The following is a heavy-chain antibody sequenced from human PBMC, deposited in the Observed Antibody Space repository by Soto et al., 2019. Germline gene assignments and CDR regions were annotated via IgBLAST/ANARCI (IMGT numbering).Heavy chain of an antibody. J-gene: IGHJ4*02. Sequence: QVQLVQSGAEVKEPGSSVKVSCKASGGGNLRDYRTTWVRRAPEQGLGWMGGIIPKLGSAIYAQNFQGRVTITADESTNTVCMELRSLRSDDTAVCYCARGGDGYNFGGVYWGQGTPVTVSS. CDR3: ARGGDGYNFGGVY. CDR2: IIPKLGSA. D-gene: IGHD2-21*01. CDR1: GGGNLRDYR. V-gene: IGHV1-69*01.